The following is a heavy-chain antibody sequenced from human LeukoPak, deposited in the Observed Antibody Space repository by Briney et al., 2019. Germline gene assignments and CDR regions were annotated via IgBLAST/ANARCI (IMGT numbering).Heavy chain of an antibody. CDR3: ARDKLKATVTTVAFDI. J-gene: IGHJ3*02. CDR2: IIPILGIA. V-gene: IGHV1-69*04. Sequence: ASVKVSCKASGGTFSSYAISWVRQAPGQGLEWMGKIIPILGIANYAQKFQGRVTITADKSTSTAYMELSSLRSEDTAVYYCARDKLKATVTTVAFDIWGQGTMVTVSS. CDR1: GGTFSSYA. D-gene: IGHD4-17*01.